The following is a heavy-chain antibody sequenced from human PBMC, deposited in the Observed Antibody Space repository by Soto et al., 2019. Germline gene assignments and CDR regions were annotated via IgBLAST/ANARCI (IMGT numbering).Heavy chain of an antibody. Sequence: QVQLQESGPGLVKPSQTLSLTCTVSGGSISSGGYYWSWIRQHPGKGLEWIGYIYYSGSTYYNPSLKSRVTISVDTSKNQFSLKLSSVTAADTAVYYCARSYYGSGSYMSENYYYGMDVWGQGTTVTVSS. CDR2: IYYSGST. J-gene: IGHJ6*02. CDR1: GGSISSGGYY. V-gene: IGHV4-31*03. D-gene: IGHD3-10*01. CDR3: ARSYYGSGSYMSENYYYGMDV.